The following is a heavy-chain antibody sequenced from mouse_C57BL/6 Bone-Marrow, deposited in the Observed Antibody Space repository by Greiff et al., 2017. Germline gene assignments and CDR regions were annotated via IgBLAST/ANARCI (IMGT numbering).Heavy chain of an antibody. J-gene: IGHJ3*01. V-gene: IGHV12-3*01. Sequence: QVQLQQSGPGLVKPSQSLFLTCSITGFPITSGYYWIWIRQSPGKPLEWMGYITHSGETFYNPSLQSPISITRETSKNQFFLQLNSVTTEDTAMYYCAGDNYYGGFFAYWGQGTLVTVSA. CDR1: GFPITSGYY. CDR2: ITHSGET. D-gene: IGHD1-1*01. CDR3: AGDNYYGGFFAY.